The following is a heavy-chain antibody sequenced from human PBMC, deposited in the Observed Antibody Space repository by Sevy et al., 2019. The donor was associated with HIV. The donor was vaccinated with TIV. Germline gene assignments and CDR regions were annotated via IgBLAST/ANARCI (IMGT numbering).Heavy chain of an antibody. CDR3: ARGPPPSYGMDV. V-gene: IGHV3-21*06. CDR1: GFTFSSYN. Sequence: GGSLRLSCAASGFTFSSYNMNWVRQAPGKGLEWVSSITSTSDYIYYADSLKGRCTISRDNAKTLLYLQMNSLRAEDTAVYYCARGPPPSYGMDVWGQGTTVTVSS. CDR2: ITSTSDYI. J-gene: IGHJ6*01.